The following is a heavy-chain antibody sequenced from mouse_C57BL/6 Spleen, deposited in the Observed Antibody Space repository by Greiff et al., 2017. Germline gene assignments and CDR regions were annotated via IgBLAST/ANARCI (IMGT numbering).Heavy chain of an antibody. CDR2: ISSGGDYI. CDR1: GFTFSSYA. V-gene: IGHV5-9-1*02. CDR3: TRDRGRITTVVATDAMDY. Sequence: EVQLVESGEGLVKPGGSLKLSCAASGFTFSSYAMSWVRQTPEQRLEWVAYISSGGDYIYYAATVKGRFTISRDNARNTLYLQMSSLKSEDTAMYYCTRDRGRITTVVATDAMDYWGQGTSVTVSS. D-gene: IGHD1-1*01. J-gene: IGHJ4*01.